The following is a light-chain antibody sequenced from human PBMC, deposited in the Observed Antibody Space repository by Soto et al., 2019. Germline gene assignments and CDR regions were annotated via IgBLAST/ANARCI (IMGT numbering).Light chain of an antibody. CDR2: GAS. V-gene: IGKV3D-15*02. CDR3: QQYNKLPIT. J-gene: IGKJ5*01. Sequence: EFVMKLSPATPCVSTGERATLSCRASQSINTFVAWYQQKSGQAPRLLMYGASTRATGIPARFSGSGSGTEFTLTISSLRSEDFAVYYCQQYNKLPITFGQGRRLEI. CDR1: QSINTF.